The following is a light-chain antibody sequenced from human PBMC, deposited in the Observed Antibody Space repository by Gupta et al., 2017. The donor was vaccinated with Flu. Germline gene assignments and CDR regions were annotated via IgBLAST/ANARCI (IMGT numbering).Light chain of an antibody. CDR2: ATS. CDR1: QSISSK. CDR3: QQSSSTPET. Sequence: GDRVTITCRASQSISSKLNWYQQKPGKAPKLLIYATSSLHSGVPSRFSGSGSGTDFTLAISSLQPEDFATYYCQQSSSTPETFGPGTKVDIK. V-gene: IGKV1-39*01. J-gene: IGKJ3*01.